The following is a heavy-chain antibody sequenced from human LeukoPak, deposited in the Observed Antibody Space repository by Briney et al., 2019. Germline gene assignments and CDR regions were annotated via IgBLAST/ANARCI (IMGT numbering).Heavy chain of an antibody. CDR3: ARSFDGQPDY. D-gene: IGHD2/OR15-2a*01. Sequence: GGSLRLSCAASGLTVSSNYMSWVRKAPGKGLEWVSVIYSGGSTYYADSVKGRFTISRDNSKNTLYLQMNSLRAEDTAVYYCARSFDGQPDYWGQGTLVTVSS. J-gene: IGHJ4*02. CDR1: GLTVSSNY. CDR2: IYSGGST. V-gene: IGHV3-53*01.